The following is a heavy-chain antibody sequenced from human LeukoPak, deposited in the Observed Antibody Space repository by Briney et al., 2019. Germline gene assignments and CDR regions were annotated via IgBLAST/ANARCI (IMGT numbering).Heavy chain of an antibody. V-gene: IGHV3-7*01. Sequence: GGSLRLSCAGSGFTFSRYWMNWVRQAPGKGLEWAANIKQDGSEKYYVDSVKGRFTISRDNAKNSLYLQMNSLRAEDTAIYYCARDIADYWGQGTLVTVSS. CDR1: GFTFSRYW. J-gene: IGHJ4*02. CDR3: ARDIADY. CDR2: IKQDGSEK. D-gene: IGHD3-16*02.